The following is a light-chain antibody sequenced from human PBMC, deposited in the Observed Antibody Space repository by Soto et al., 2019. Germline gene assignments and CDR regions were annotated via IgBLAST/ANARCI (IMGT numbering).Light chain of an antibody. Sequence: DIQMTQSPSSLSASVGDRATITCRASQGISNYLAWYQQKPGKVPKLLIYSASTLQSGVPSRFSGSGSGTDFTLTISSLEPEDVATYYCQHYNNAPYTFGQGTKLEIK. CDR2: SAS. J-gene: IGKJ2*01. CDR1: QGISNY. V-gene: IGKV1-27*01. CDR3: QHYNNAPYT.